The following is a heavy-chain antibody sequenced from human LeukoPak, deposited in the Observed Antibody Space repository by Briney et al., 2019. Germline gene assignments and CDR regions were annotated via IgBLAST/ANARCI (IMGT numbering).Heavy chain of an antibody. CDR1: GFTFSSYT. D-gene: IGHD3-10*01. Sequence: GGSLRLSCAASGFTFSSYTMNWVRQAPGKGLEWASSISPSGHSTWHADSVKGRFTISRDNAKNSVYLQMTNLRVDDTAVYYCGRDFLGESGAGGPWGQGILVTVSS. CDR2: ISPSGHST. V-gene: IGHV3-21*01. J-gene: IGHJ5*02. CDR3: GRDFLGESGAGGP.